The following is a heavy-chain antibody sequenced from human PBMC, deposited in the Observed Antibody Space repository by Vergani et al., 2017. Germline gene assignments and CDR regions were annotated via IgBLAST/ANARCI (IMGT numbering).Heavy chain of an antibody. CDR1: GFTFSSYA. CDR3: ASTSYYYDSSGLDAFDI. Sequence: EVQLVESGGGLVQPGGSLRLSCAASGFTFSSYAMSWVRQAPGKGLEWVSAISGSGGSTYYADSVKGRFTISRDNSKNTLYLQMNSLRAEDTAVYYCASTSYYYDSSGLDAFDIWGQGTMVTVSS. V-gene: IGHV3-23*04. D-gene: IGHD3-22*01. J-gene: IGHJ3*02. CDR2: ISGSGGST.